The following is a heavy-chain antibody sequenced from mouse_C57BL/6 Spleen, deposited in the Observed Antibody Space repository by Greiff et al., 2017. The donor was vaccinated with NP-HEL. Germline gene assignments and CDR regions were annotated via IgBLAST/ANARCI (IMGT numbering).Heavy chain of an antibody. V-gene: IGHV1-15*01. CDR1: GYTFTDYE. D-gene: IGHD1-2*01. Sequence: QVHVKQSGAELVRPGASVTLSCKASGYTFTDYEMHWVKQTPVHGLEWIGAIDPETGGTAYNQKFKGKAILTADKSSSTAYMELRSLTSEDSAVYYCTKGSNYGCWGKGTTLTVSS. J-gene: IGHJ2*01. CDR2: IDPETGGT. CDR3: TKGSNYGC.